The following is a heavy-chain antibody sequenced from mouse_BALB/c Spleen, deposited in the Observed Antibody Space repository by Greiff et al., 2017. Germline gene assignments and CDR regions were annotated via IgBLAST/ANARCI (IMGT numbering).Heavy chain of an antibody. D-gene: IGHD4-1*01. CDR3: ARNWDVAMDY. CDR1: GFSLTSYG. Sequence: QLQQSGPGLVAPSQSLSITCTVSGFSLTSYGVSWVRQPPGKGLEWLGVIWGDGSTNYHSALISRLSISKDNSKSQVFLKMNSLQTDDTAMYYCARNWDVAMDYWGQGTSVTVSS. V-gene: IGHV2-3*01. J-gene: IGHJ4*01. CDR2: IWGDGST.